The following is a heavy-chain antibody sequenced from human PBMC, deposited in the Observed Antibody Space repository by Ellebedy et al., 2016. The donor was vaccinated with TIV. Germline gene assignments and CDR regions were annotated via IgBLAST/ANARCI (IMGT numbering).Heavy chain of an antibody. J-gene: IGHJ4*02. CDR2: ISTSSTTM. D-gene: IGHD3-22*01. Sequence: GESLKISCAASGFSVSTYSMNWVRQAPGKGLEWLSYISTSSTTMYYADSVKGRFTISRDNAKNSLYLQMNSLRAEDTAVYYCARGGDSSGYPYAPFDYWGQGTLVTVSS. CDR3: ARGGDSSGYPYAPFDY. CDR1: GFSVSTYS. V-gene: IGHV3-48*04.